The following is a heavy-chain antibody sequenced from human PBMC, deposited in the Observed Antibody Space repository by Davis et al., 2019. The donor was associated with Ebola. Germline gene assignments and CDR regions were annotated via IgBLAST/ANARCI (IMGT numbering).Heavy chain of an antibody. D-gene: IGHD6-19*01. V-gene: IGHV2-5*02. J-gene: IGHJ4*02. CDR3: AHRSIAVAGKGFDY. CDR1: GFSLSTRGVG. CDR2: IYWDDDK. Sequence: SGPTLVKPTQTLTLTCTFSGFSLSTRGVGVGWIRQPPGKALEWLALIYWDDDKRYSPSLKSRLTITKDTSKNQVVLTMTNMDPVDTATYYCAHRSIAVAGKGFDYWGQGTLVTVSS.